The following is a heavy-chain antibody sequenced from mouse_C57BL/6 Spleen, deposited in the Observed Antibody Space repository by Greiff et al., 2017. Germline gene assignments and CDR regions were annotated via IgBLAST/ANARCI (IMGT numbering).Heavy chain of an antibody. CDR3: ARTTVVAPFDY. D-gene: IGHD1-1*01. CDR2: IDPSDSET. J-gene: IGHJ2*01. Sequence: QVQLQQPGAELVRPGSSVKLSCKASGYTFTSYWMHWVKQRPIQGLEWIGNIDPSDSETHYNQKFKDKATLTVDNSSSTAYMQLSSLPSEDSAVYYCARTTVVAPFDYWGQGTTLTVSS. V-gene: IGHV1-52*01. CDR1: GYTFTSYW.